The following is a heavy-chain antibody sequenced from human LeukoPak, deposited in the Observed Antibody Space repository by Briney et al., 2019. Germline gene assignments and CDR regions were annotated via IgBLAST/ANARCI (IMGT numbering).Heavy chain of an antibody. CDR1: GFTFSSYW. CDR3: AREVVSSGWYRGTYFDY. J-gene: IGHJ4*02. V-gene: IGHV3-7*01. CDR2: IKQDGSEK. D-gene: IGHD6-19*01. Sequence: GGSPRLSCAASGFTFSSYWMSWVRQAPGKGLEWVANIKQDGSEKYYVDSVKGRFTISRDNAKNSLYLQMNSLRAEDTAVYYCAREVVSSGWYRGTYFDYWGQGTLVTVSS.